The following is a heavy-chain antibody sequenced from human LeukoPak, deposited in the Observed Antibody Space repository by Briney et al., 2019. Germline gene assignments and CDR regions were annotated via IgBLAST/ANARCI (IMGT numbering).Heavy chain of an antibody. CDR2: IYYSGST. Sequence: PSETLSLTCIVSGDSVSGYYWNWIRQPPGKGLEWIGYIYYSGSTNYNPSLKSRVTISVDTSKNQFSLKLSSVTAADTAVYYCARNKRTTYDAFDIWGQGTMVTVSS. CDR3: ARNKRTTYDAFDI. J-gene: IGHJ3*02. CDR1: GDSVSGYY. D-gene: IGHD1-1*01. V-gene: IGHV4-59*08.